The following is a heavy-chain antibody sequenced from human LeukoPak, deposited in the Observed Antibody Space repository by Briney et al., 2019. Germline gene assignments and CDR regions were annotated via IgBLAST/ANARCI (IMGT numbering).Heavy chain of an antibody. V-gene: IGHV3-21*01. D-gene: IGHD4-17*01. Sequence: GGSLRLSCAASGFTFSSYSMNWGRHAPGEGLEWVSSISGSSSYIYYADSVKGRFTISRDNAKNSLYLQMNSLRAEDTAVYHCAIGPGEDWGQGTLVTVSS. CDR3: AIGPGED. J-gene: IGHJ4*02. CDR2: ISGSSSYI. CDR1: GFTFSSYS.